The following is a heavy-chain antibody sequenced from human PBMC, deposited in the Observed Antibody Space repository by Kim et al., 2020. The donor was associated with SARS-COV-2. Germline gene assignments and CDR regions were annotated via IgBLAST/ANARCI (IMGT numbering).Heavy chain of an antibody. Sequence: TNYNPSLKSRVTISVDTSKNQFSLKLSSVTAADTAGYYCARGISREFGYWGQGTLVTVSS. CDR2: T. D-gene: IGHD6-13*01. J-gene: IGHJ4*02. CDR3: ARGISREFGY. V-gene: IGHV4-59*09.